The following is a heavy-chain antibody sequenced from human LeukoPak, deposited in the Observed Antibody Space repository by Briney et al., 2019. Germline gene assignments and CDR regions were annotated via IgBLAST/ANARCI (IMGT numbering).Heavy chain of an antibody. CDR2: IRYDGSNK. J-gene: IGHJ6*03. CDR3: AKGRGWEASYYYYYMDV. V-gene: IGHV3-30*02. CDR1: GFTFSSYG. D-gene: IGHD1-26*01. Sequence: GGSLRLSCAASGFTFSSYGIHWVRQAPGKGLEWVAFIRYDGSNKYYTDSVKGRFTISRDNSKNTLYLQMNSLRAEDTAVYYCAKGRGWEASYYYYYMDVWGKGTTVAISS.